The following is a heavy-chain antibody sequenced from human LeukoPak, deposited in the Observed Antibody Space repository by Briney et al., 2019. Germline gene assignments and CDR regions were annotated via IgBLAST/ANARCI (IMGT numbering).Heavy chain of an antibody. CDR2: IYYSGST. J-gene: IGHJ6*02. V-gene: IGHV4-61*01. CDR1: GGSVSSGSYY. CDR3: ARAQVYYYDSSGYYSGMDV. D-gene: IGHD3-22*01. Sequence: PSETLSLTCTVSGGSVSSGSYYWSWIRQPPGKGLEWIGYIYYSGSTNYNPSPKSRVTISVDTSKNQFSLKLSSVTAADTAVYYCARAQVYYYDSSGYYSGMDVWGQGTTVTVSS.